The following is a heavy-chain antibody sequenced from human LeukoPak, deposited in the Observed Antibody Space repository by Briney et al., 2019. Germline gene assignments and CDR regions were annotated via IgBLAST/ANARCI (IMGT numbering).Heavy chain of an antibody. V-gene: IGHV1-18*01. Sequence: ASVKVSCKASGYTFTSYGINWVRQAPGQGLEWVGWISVYNGLTNYAQILQGRVTMTADRSTSTAYMELRSLRSGDTAVYYCARGPLVFTVSRGDYWGQGTLVTVSS. CDR1: GYTFTSYG. CDR2: ISVYNGLT. CDR3: ARGPLVFTVSRGDY. J-gene: IGHJ4*02. D-gene: IGHD3-22*01.